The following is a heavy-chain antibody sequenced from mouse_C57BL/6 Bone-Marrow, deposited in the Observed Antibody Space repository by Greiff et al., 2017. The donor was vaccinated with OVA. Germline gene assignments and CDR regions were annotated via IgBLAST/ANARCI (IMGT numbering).Heavy chain of an antibody. J-gene: IGHJ3*01. V-gene: IGHV1-50*01. CDR3: ARTGFAY. CDR2: IDPSDSYT. Sequence: VQLQQSGAELVKPGASVKLSCKASGYTFTSYWMQWVKQRPGQGLEWIGGIDPSDSYTNYNQKFKGKATLTVDTSSSTAYMQLSSLTSEDSAVYYCARTGFAYWGQGTLVTVSA. CDR1: GYTFTSYW.